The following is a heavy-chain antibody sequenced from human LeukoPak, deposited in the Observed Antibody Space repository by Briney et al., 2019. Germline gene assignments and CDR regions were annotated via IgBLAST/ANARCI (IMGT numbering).Heavy chain of an antibody. Sequence: ASVKVSCKASGYTFTSYGISWVRQAPGQGLEWMGWISAYNGNTNYAQKLQGRVTMTIDTSTSTAYMELRSLRSDDTAVYYCARVSDLRRAESYFDYWGQGTLVTVSS. CDR3: ARVSDLRRAESYFDY. CDR1: GYTFTSYG. CDR2: ISAYNGNT. V-gene: IGHV1-18*01. J-gene: IGHJ4*02. D-gene: IGHD6-19*01.